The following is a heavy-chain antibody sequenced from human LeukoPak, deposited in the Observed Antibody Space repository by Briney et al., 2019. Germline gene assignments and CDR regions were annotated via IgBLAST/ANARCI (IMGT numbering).Heavy chain of an antibody. CDR1: GGSISSYY. CDR3: ARLLTTVTNTRFDP. D-gene: IGHD4-17*01. V-gene: IGHV4-59*01. J-gene: IGHJ5*02. Sequence: SETLSLTCTVSGGSISSYYWSWIRQPPGKGLEWIGYIYYSGSTNYNPSLKSRVTISVDTSKNQFSLKLSSVTAADTAVYYCARLLTTVTNTRFDPWGQGTLVIVSS. CDR2: IYYSGST.